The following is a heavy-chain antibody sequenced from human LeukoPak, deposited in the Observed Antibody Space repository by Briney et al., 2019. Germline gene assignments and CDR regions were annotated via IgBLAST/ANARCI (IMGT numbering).Heavy chain of an antibody. CDR3: ARGGYSGYVYFAFDI. Sequence: HPGGSLRLSCAASGFTVSSNYMSWVRQAPGKGLEWVSVIYSGGSTYYADSVKGRFTISRDNSKNTLYLQMNSLRAEDTAVYYCARGGYSGYVYFAFDIWGQGTMVTVSS. D-gene: IGHD5-12*01. J-gene: IGHJ3*02. CDR1: GFTVSSNY. CDR2: IYSGGST. V-gene: IGHV3-66*01.